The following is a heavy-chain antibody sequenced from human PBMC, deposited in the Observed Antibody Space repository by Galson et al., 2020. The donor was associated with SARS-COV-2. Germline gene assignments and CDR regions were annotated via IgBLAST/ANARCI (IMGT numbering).Heavy chain of an antibody. D-gene: IGHD3-10*01. J-gene: IGHJ3*02. CDR1: GFTFSSYS. Sequence: RHGESLKISCAASGFTFSSYSMNWVRQAPGKGLEWVSSISSSSSYIYYADSVKGRFTISRDNAKNSLYLQMNSLRAEDTAVYYCARAQWFGEYPDAFDIWGQGTMVTVSS. V-gene: IGHV3-21*01. CDR2: ISSSSSYI. CDR3: ARAQWFGEYPDAFDI.